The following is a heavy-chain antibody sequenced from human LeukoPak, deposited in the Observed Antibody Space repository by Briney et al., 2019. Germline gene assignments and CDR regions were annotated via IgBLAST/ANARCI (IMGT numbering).Heavy chain of an antibody. CDR1: GFTFSSYS. CDR3: ARDTKYAFDN. J-gene: IGHJ4*02. Sequence: GGSLRLSCAASGFTFSSYSMNWVRQAPGKGLEWISYIGISSGNTKYADSVKGRFTISGDKVKNSVYLQMNSLRVEDTAVYYCARDTKYAFDNWGQGTLVTVSS. D-gene: IGHD2-2*01. CDR2: IGISSGNT. V-gene: IGHV3-48*01.